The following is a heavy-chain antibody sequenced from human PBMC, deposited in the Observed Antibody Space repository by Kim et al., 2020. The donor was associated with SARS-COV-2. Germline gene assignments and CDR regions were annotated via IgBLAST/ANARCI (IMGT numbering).Heavy chain of an antibody. Sequence: NNNPSLKSRVTRSVDTSKNQFSLKLSSVTAADTAVYYCARAPSYSSGWYLWGQGTLVTVSS. CDR3: ARAPSYSSGWYL. V-gene: IGHV4-59*01. D-gene: IGHD6-19*01. J-gene: IGHJ5*02.